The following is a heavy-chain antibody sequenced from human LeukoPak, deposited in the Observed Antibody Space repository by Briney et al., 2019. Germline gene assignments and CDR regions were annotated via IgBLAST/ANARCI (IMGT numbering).Heavy chain of an antibody. D-gene: IGHD6-13*01. CDR1: EFTFDDYT. V-gene: IGHV3-43*01. CDR2: ISWDGGST. Sequence: GGSLRLSCAASEFTFDDYTMHWVRQAPGKGLEWVSLISWDGGSTYYADSVKGRFTISRDNSKNSLYLQMNSLRTEDTALYYCAKDQSAYSSSWYPPYFDYWGQGTLVTVSS. J-gene: IGHJ4*02. CDR3: AKDQSAYSSSWYPPYFDY.